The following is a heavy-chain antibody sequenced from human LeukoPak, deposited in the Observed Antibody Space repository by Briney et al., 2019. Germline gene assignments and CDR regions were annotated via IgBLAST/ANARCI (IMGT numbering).Heavy chain of an antibody. Sequence: PSETLSLTCTVSGGSISSSSYYWGWIRQPPGKGLEWIGSIYYSRSTYYNPSLKSRVTISVDTSKNQFSLKLSSVTAADTAVYYCARALPLQYLDYWGQGTLVTVSS. CDR1: GGSISSSSYY. D-gene: IGHD4-11*01. V-gene: IGHV4-39*07. CDR3: ARALPLQYLDY. J-gene: IGHJ4*02. CDR2: IYYSRST.